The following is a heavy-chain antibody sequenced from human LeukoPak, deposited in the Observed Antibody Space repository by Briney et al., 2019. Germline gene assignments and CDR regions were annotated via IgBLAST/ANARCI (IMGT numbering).Heavy chain of an antibody. CDR2: IYYSGST. V-gene: IGHV4-59*01. D-gene: IGHD3-22*01. CDR1: GGSISSYY. J-gene: IGHJ3*02. Sequence: SETLSLTCTVSGGSISSYYWSWIRQPPGEGLEWIGYIYYSGSTNYNPSLKSRVTISVDTSKNQFPLKLSSVTAADTAVYYCARDRYYDSSGWGNDAFDIWGQGAMVTVPS. CDR3: ARDRYYDSSGWGNDAFDI.